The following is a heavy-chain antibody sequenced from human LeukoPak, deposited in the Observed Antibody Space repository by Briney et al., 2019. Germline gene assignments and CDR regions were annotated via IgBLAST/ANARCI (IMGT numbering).Heavy chain of an antibody. CDR1: GGSISSGDYY. D-gene: IGHD3-22*01. V-gene: IGHV4-30-4*01. J-gene: IGHJ5*02. CDR3: ARPYYYDSRIDP. Sequence: SETLSLTCTVSGGSISSGDYYWSWIRQPPGKGLEWIAYMYYSGSTYYNPSLKSRVTMSADTSKNQLSLKLSSVTAAGTAVYYCARPYYYDSRIDPWGQGILVTVPS. CDR2: MYYSGST.